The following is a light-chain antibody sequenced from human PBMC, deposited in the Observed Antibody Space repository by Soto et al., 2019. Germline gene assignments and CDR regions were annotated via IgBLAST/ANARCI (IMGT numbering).Light chain of an antibody. V-gene: IGKV3-20*01. CDR3: HQYVSSPPAWA. CDR1: QSISSSY. Sequence: EIVLTQSPGTLSLSPGERATLSCRTSQSISSSYLAWSQQKPGQAPRLLISATSSRATGVPDRFRGSGSGTDFTLTISRLEPEDSAVYYCHQYVSSPPAWAFGQGTKVEIK. J-gene: IGKJ1*01. CDR2: ATS.